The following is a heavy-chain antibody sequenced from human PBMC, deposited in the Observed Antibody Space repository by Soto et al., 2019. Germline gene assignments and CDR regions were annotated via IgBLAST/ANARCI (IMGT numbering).Heavy chain of an antibody. CDR1: GFTFSTYA. D-gene: IGHD3-10*01. V-gene: IGHV3-30-3*01. J-gene: IGHJ5*02. CDR2: ISDDVTNK. Sequence: GGSLRLSCAASGFTFSTYAMHCVRQAPGKGLEWVATISDDVTNKFYADSVKGRFTISRDNSKDTLYLQMNGLRPEDTAMYYCHREGHGDWFDPWGQGTLVTVSS. CDR3: HREGHGDWFDP.